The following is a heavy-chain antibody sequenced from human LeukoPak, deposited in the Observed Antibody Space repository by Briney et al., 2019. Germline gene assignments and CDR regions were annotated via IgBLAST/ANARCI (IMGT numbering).Heavy chain of an antibody. CDR1: GFTFSSYG. CDR2: IRYDGSNK. Sequence: GGSLRLSCAASGFTFSSYGMHWVRQAPGKGLEWVAFIRYDGSNKYYADSVKGRFTISRDNSKNTLYLQMNSLRAEDTAVYYCARRLGDAFDIWGRGTMVTVSS. V-gene: IGHV3-30*02. J-gene: IGHJ3*02. CDR3: ARRLGDAFDI.